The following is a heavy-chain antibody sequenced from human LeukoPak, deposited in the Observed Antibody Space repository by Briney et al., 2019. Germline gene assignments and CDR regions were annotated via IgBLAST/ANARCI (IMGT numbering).Heavy chain of an antibody. V-gene: IGHV3-30*18. D-gene: IGHD1-26*01. CDR3: AKDREWELTRAFEY. Sequence: GGSLRLSCAASGFTFSSYGMHWVRQAPGKGLEWVAVISYDGSNKYYADSVKGRFTISRDNSKNTLYLQMNSLRAEDTAVYYCAKDREWELTRAFEYWGQGTLVTVSS. CDR2: ISYDGSNK. J-gene: IGHJ4*02. CDR1: GFTFSSYG.